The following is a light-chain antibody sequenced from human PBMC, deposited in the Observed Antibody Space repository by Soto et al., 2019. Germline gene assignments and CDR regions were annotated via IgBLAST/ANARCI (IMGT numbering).Light chain of an antibody. Sequence: QSALTQPASVSGSPGQSITISCTGTSSDVGGYNYVSWYQQHPGKAPKLIIYEVSNRPSGVSNRFSGSKSGNTASLTISGLQAEDEAEYYCISFKINSPLFGGGTKLTVL. CDR1: SSDVGGYNY. CDR3: ISFKINSPL. CDR2: EVS. V-gene: IGLV2-14*01. J-gene: IGLJ2*01.